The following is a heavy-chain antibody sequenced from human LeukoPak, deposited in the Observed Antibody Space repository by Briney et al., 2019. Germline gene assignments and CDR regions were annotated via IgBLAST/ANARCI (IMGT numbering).Heavy chain of an antibody. CDR1: GGSISSYY. V-gene: IGHV4-4*07. J-gene: IGHJ5*02. CDR3: AREILGYCSSTSCYRVGFDP. CDR2: IYTSGST. Sequence: PSETLSLTCTVSGGSISSYYWSWIRQPAGKGLEWIGRIYTSGSTNYNPSLKSRVTMSVDTSKNQFSLKLSSVTAADTAVYYCAREILGYCSSTSCYRVGFDPWGQGTLVTVSS. D-gene: IGHD2-2*01.